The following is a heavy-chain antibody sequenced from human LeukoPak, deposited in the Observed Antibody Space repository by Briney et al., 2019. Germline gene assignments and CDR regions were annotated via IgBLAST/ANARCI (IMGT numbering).Heavy chain of an antibody. Sequence: SETLSLTCTVSGGSISSYYWSWIRQPPGKGLEWIGYIYYSGSTNYNPSLKSRVTISVDTSKNQFSLKLSSVTAADTAVYYCARVGYYDSSGYYNLEAFDIWGQGTMVTVSS. CDR3: ARVGYYDSSGYYNLEAFDI. CDR1: GGSISSYY. CDR2: IYYSGST. D-gene: IGHD3-22*01. J-gene: IGHJ3*02. V-gene: IGHV4-59*01.